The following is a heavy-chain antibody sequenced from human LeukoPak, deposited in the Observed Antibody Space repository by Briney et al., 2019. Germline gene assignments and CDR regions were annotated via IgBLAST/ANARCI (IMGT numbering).Heavy chain of an antibody. V-gene: IGHV4-4*07. CDR3: ARGEIGYCSGGSCYSDWFDP. CDR1: GGSISSYY. CDR2: IYTSGST. D-gene: IGHD2-15*01. Sequence: KASETLSLTCTVSGGSISSYYWSWIRQPAGKGLEWIGRIYTSGSTNYNPSLKSRVTMSVDTSKNQFSLKLSSVTAADTAVYYCARGEIGYCSGGSCYSDWFDPWGQGTLVTVSS. J-gene: IGHJ5*02.